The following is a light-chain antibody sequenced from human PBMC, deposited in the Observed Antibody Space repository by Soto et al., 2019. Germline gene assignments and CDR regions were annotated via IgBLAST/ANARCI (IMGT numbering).Light chain of an antibody. Sequence: DIQMTQSPSTLSASVGDRFIVTCLASQSISNWLAWYQQKPGKAPKLLIYDASTLEGGVPSRFRGSGSGTEFTLTINNLQTDDFATYYCQHYNSFSLTFGPGTKVDIK. V-gene: IGKV1-5*01. CDR1: QSISNW. J-gene: IGKJ1*01. CDR3: QHYNSFSLT. CDR2: DAS.